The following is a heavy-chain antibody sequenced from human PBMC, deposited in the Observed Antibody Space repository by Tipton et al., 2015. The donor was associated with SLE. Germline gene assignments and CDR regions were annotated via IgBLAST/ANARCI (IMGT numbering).Heavy chain of an antibody. CDR1: KLTFSGYS. D-gene: IGHD3-10*01. Sequence: SLRLSCAASKLTFSGYSLSWVRQAPGKGLEWISYISSNSHVAHYADSVKGRFHISRDNARNLLYLEMNSLRAEDTAVYYCARDMGENYYGSGSYYELDYWGQGTLVTVSS. J-gene: IGHJ4*02. CDR3: ARDMGENYYGSGSYYELDY. CDR2: ISSNSHVA. V-gene: IGHV3-48*01.